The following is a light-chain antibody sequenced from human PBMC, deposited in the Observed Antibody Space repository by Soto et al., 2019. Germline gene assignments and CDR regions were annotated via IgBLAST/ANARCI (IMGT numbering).Light chain of an antibody. V-gene: IGKV3-20*01. CDR2: GAS. Sequence: EIDLTQSPGTLSLTPGETATLSCRASQSGSINVALYRQTHGQAPRLLIYGASTSATGTPARFSGSGSGTDFTLTISSVEPADFAVYYCHQYGSSFETFGQGTQVEV. CDR3: HQYGSSFET. CDR1: QSGSIN. J-gene: IGKJ1*01.